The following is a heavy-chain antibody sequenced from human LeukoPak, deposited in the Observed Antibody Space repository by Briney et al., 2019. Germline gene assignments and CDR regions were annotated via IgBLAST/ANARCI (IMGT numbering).Heavy chain of an antibody. V-gene: IGHV3-30*02. CDR3: AKDQGGCSSTSCYRVFDY. J-gene: IGHJ4*02. CDR2: IRYDGSNK. CDR1: GFTFSSYG. D-gene: IGHD2-2*02. Sequence: GGSLRLSCAASGFTFSSYGMHWVRQAPGKGLEWVAFIRYDGSNKYYADSVKGRFTISRDNSKNTLYLQMNSLRAEDTAVYYCAKDQGGCSSTSCYRVFDYWCQGTLVTVSS.